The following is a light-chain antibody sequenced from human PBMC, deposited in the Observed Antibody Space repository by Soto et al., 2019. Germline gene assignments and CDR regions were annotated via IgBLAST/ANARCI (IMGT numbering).Light chain of an antibody. CDR1: QNIRNW. CDR3: QQLLSYPIT. CDR2: AAS. V-gene: IGKV1-5*01. J-gene: IGKJ5*01. Sequence: DIQMTQPPSTLSASVGDSVTIPCRASQNIRNWLAWYQQKPGKAPKLLIYAASTLQSGVPLRFSGSGSGTSFTLTISSLQPEDFATYHCQQLLSYPITFGQGTRLEIK.